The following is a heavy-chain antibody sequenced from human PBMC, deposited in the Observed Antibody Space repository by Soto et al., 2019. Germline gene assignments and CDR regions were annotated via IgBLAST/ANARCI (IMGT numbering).Heavy chain of an antibody. CDR2: INPNSGGT. CDR3: AGQGLRFLEWSRYYGMDV. V-gene: IGHV1-2*02. CDR1: GCTFTGYY. D-gene: IGHD3-3*01. Sequence: ASVKVSCKASGCTFTGYYMHWVRQAPGQGLEWMGWINPNSGGTNYAQKFQGSVTMTRDTSISTAYMELSRLRSDDTAVYYCAGQGLRFLEWSRYYGMDVWGQGTTVTVSS. J-gene: IGHJ6*02.